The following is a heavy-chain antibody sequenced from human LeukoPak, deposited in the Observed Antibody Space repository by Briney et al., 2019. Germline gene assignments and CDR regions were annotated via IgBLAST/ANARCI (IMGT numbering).Heavy chain of an antibody. Sequence: ASVKVSCKASGYTFTSYGISWVRQAPGQGLEWMGWISAYNGNTSYAQKLQGRVTMTTDTSTSTAYMELRSLRSDDTAVYYCARDTKFAQYQLHPPLYWGQGTLVTVSS. CDR1: GYTFTSYG. CDR3: ARDTKFAQYQLHPPLY. CDR2: ISAYNGNT. J-gene: IGHJ4*02. D-gene: IGHD2-2*01. V-gene: IGHV1-18*01.